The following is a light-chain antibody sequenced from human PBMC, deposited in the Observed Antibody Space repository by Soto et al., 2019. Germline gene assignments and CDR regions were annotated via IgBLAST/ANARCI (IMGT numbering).Light chain of an antibody. V-gene: IGKV1-39*01. Sequence: DIQMTQSPSSLSASVGDRVTITCRASQSISSYLNWYQQKPGKAPKLLIYAASSLQSGVPSRFSGSGSGTDFTLTISSLQPEDFATYYCQQSYSTPSATFGGGTKVDNK. CDR2: AAS. CDR1: QSISSY. CDR3: QQSYSTPSAT. J-gene: IGKJ4*01.